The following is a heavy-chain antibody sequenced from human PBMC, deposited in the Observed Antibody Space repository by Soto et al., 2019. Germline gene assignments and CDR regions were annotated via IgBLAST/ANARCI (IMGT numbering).Heavy chain of an antibody. CDR2: INAGNGNT. CDR3: ARGEGYCSGGTCYRWFDP. CDR1: GYTFTKYA. V-gene: IGHV1-3*01. Sequence: WASVKVSCKASGYTFTKYALHWVRQAPGQRLEWMGWINAGNGNTKYSQKCQGRVTITRDTSASTAYMELSSLTSEDMAVYYCARGEGYCSGGTCYRWFDPWGQGSLVTVSS. D-gene: IGHD2-15*01. J-gene: IGHJ5*02.